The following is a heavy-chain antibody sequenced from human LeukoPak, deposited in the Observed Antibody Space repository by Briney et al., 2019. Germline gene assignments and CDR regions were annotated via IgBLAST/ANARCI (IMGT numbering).Heavy chain of an antibody. CDR2: ISGSGGST. D-gene: IGHD2-2*01. CDR1: GFTFSNYA. CDR3: AKDGGATVIYCSSTSCSMDV. Sequence: GGSLRLSCAASGFTFSNYAMNWVRQAPGEGLEWVSAISGSGGSTYYADSLKGRFTISRDNSKNTLYLQMNSLRAEDTAIYYCAKDGGATVIYCSSTSCSMDVWGKGTTVTVSS. J-gene: IGHJ6*04. V-gene: IGHV3-23*01.